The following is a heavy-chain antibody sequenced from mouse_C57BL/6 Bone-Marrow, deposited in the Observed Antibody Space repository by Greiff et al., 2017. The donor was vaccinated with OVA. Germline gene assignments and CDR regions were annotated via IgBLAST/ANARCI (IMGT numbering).Heavy chain of an antibody. J-gene: IGHJ2*01. CDR3: ARFYGMYFDY. Sequence: EVMLVESGGGLVKPGGSLKLSCAASGFTFSDYGMHWVRQAPEKGLEWVAYISSSSSTIYYADTVKGRFTISRDNAKNTLFLQMTSLRSEDTALFYCARFYGMYFDYWGQGTTLTVSS. V-gene: IGHV5-17*01. CDR1: GFTFSDYG. CDR2: ISSSSSTI. D-gene: IGHD1-1*01.